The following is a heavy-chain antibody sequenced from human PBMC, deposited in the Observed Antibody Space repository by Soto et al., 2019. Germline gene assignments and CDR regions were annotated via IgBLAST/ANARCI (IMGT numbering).Heavy chain of an antibody. CDR2: IYYSGST. V-gene: IGHV4-39*01. CDR3: ARRRSRFGVFGWFDP. Sequence: SETLSLTCTVSGGSISSSSYYWGWIRQPPGKGLEWIGSIYYSGSTYYNPSLKSRVTISVDTSKNQFSLKLSSVTAADTAVYYCARRRSRFGVFGWFDPWGQGTLVTVSS. D-gene: IGHD3-10*01. CDR1: GGSISSSSYY. J-gene: IGHJ5*02.